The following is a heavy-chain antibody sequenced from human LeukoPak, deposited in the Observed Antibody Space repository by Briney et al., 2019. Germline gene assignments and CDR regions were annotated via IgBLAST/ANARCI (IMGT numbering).Heavy chain of an antibody. J-gene: IGHJ4*02. CDR1: GFTFSSYD. CDR3: ALNPDYYGSGSFDY. CDR2: IGTAGDT. V-gene: IGHV3-13*01. D-gene: IGHD3-10*01. Sequence: GGSLRLSCAASGFTFSSYDMHWVRQATGKGLEWVSAIGTAGDTYYPGSVKGRFTISRENAKNSLYLQMNSLRVEDTAVYYCALNPDYYGSGSFDYWGQGTLVTVSS.